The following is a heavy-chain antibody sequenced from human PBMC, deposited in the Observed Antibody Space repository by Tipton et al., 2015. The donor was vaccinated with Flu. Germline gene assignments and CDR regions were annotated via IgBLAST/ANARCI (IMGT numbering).Heavy chain of an antibody. V-gene: IGHV4-38-2*01. J-gene: IGHJ5*02. D-gene: IGHD4-11*01. CDR1: GDSIGSGYF. CDR2: VHRTGSP. Sequence: TLSLTCSVSGDSIGSGYFWGWIRPPPGKGLEWIGNVHRTGSPYYNPSLRSRVIMTVDGAKNQFSLRLTSVTATDTAVYYCVRRDYSNYVSEPKNWFDPWGPGTLVTVSS. CDR3: VRRDYSNYVSEPKNWFDP.